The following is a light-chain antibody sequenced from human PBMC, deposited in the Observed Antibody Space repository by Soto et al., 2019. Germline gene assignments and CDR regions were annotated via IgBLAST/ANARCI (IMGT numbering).Light chain of an antibody. J-gene: IGKJ1*01. Sequence: ESVLTQSPGTLSLSPGERATLSCRASQSIITSYLACYQQKPGQAPRLLIYGVSGRATGIPDRFSGSGFGTDFTLTISRLEPEDFAVYYCQQYAGSPRTFGQGTKVDI. CDR2: GVS. V-gene: IGKV3-20*01. CDR1: QSIITSY. CDR3: QQYAGSPRT.